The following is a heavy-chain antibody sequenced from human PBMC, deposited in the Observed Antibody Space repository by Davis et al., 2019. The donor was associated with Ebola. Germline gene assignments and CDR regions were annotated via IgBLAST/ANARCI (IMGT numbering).Heavy chain of an antibody. Sequence: ASVKVSCKASGYTFTSYGISWVRQAPGQGLEWMGWISAYNGNTNYAQKFQGRVTITADESTSTAYMELSSLRSEDTAVYYCASGIFGVVIFSSLDYWGQGTLVTVSS. V-gene: IGHV1-18*01. CDR3: ASGIFGVVIFSSLDY. CDR1: GYTFTSYG. CDR2: ISAYNGNT. D-gene: IGHD3-3*01. J-gene: IGHJ4*02.